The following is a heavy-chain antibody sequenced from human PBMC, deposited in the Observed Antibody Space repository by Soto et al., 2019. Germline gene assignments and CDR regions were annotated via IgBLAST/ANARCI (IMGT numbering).Heavy chain of an antibody. J-gene: IGHJ4*02. D-gene: IGHD1-20*01. CDR1: GFTVSSNY. Sequence: GGSLRLSCAASGFTVSSNYMSWVRQAPGKGLEWVGRIKSKTDGGTTDYGAPVRGRFTISRDDSKNTLFLQMDSLNVVVTAVYYCRVRILEGGRSDCWGQGILVTVSS. V-gene: IGHV3-15*01. CDR3: RVRILEGGRSDC. CDR2: IKSKTDGGTT.